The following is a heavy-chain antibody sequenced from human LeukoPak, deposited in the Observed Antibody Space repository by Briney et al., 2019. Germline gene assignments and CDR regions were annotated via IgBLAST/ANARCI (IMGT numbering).Heavy chain of an antibody. CDR1: GFTFGSYW. D-gene: IGHD1-26*01. CDR3: ARDEKIVGASGQDY. CDR2: INTDGGDT. Sequence: GGSLRLSCAASGFTFGSYWMHWVRQAPGKGLVWVSRINTDGGDTIYADSVKGRFTISRDNAKNTLFLQMNSLRAEDTAVYYCARDEKIVGASGQDYWAPVTLVIVSS. V-gene: IGHV3-74*01. J-gene: IGHJ4*02.